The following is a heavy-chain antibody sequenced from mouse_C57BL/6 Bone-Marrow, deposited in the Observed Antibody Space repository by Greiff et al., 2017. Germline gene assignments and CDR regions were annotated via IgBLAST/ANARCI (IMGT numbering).Heavy chain of an antibody. CDR2: ISNLAYSI. CDR3: AREGYYYGSSYEFAY. Sequence: EVKLVESGGGLVQPGGSLKLSCAASGFTFSDYGMAWVRQAPRKGPEWVAFISNLAYSIYYADTVTGRFTFSRENAKNTLYLEMSSLSSEDTAMYYCAREGYYYGSSYEFAYWGQGTLVTVSA. CDR1: GFTFSDYG. J-gene: IGHJ3*01. D-gene: IGHD1-1*01. V-gene: IGHV5-15*01.